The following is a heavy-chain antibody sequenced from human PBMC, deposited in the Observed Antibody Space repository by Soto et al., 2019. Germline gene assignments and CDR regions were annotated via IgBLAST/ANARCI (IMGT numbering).Heavy chain of an antibody. J-gene: IGHJ3*02. CDR2: IYYSGST. CDR3: ASPSVVVDATGRSVALDI. V-gene: IGHV4-39*01. D-gene: IGHD2-15*01. Sequence: QLQLQESGPGLVKPSETLSLTCTVSGGSISSSSYSWGWIRQPPGKGLEWIGSIYYSGSTYYNPYLKSRVTVSVDTSKNQFSLKLSSVTAADTAVYYCASPSVVVDATGRSVALDIWGQGTMVTVSS. CDR1: GGSISSSSYS.